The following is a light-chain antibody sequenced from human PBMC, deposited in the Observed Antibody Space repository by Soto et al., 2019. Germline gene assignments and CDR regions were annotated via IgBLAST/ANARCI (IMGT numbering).Light chain of an antibody. CDR2: ATS. CDR3: QQRSSWPFT. Sequence: EIVLTQSPATLSLSPGERATLSCRASQNINSYLAWYQQKPGQAPRLLIYATSNRATGIPARFSGSGSGTDFTFSISSLEPEDFAVYYCQQRSSWPFTFGPGTKVDIK. J-gene: IGKJ3*01. V-gene: IGKV3-11*01. CDR1: QNINSY.